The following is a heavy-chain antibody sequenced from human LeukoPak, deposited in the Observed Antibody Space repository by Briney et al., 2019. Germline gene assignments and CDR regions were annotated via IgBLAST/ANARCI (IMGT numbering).Heavy chain of an antibody. CDR2: ISYSGNT. CDR3: ARDLRYDKIGGNYRHQNYMDV. J-gene: IGHJ6*03. Sequence: SETLSLTCTVSGGSIRSYYWSWIRQPPGKGLEWIGYISYSGNTNYNPSLKSRVSISVDSSKNKFSLMLSPVTAADTAVYYCARDLRYDKIGGNYRHQNYMDVWGNGTTVTVSS. V-gene: IGHV4-59*01. CDR1: GGSIRSYY. D-gene: IGHD3-16*01.